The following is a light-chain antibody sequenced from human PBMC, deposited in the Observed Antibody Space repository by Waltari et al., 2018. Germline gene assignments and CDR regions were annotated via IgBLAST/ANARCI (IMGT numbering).Light chain of an antibody. CDR2: KAS. V-gene: IGKV1-5*03. J-gene: IGKJ4*01. Sequence: DIQMTQSPSSLSASVGDSVTITCRARQGISNYLAWYQQKPGKVPKLLIYKASTLESGVPARFGGSGSGTEFTLTITSLQPDDFATYYCQQYNSHSPLTPLTFGGGTKVEIK. CDR1: QGISNY. CDR3: QQYNSHSPLTPLT.